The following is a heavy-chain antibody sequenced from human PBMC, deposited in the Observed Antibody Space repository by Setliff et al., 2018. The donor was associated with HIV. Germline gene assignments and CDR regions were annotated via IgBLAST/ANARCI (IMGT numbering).Heavy chain of an antibody. Sequence: GASVKVSCKASGGTFSSYGISWVRQAPGQGLEWMGGITPISGTANYAQKFQGRVTIAADEFTSTAYMELSSLRSEDTAVYYCVRRLDTAMDRGFDYWGQGTLVTVSS. V-gene: IGHV1-69*13. CDR2: ITPISGTA. D-gene: IGHD5-18*01. CDR1: GGTFSSYG. CDR3: VRRLDTAMDRGFDY. J-gene: IGHJ4*02.